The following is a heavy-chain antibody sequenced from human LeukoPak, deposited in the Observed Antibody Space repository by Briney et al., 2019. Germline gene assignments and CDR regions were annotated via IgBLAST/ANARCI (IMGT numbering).Heavy chain of an antibody. Sequence: SETLSLTCAVYGGSISSYYWSWIRQPPGKGLEWIGYIYYSGSTNYNPSLKSRVTISVDTSKNQFSLKLSSVTAADTAVYYCAAGYYDSSGVYTIDYRGQGTLVTVSS. J-gene: IGHJ4*02. CDR3: AAGYYDSSGVYTIDY. CDR1: GGSISSYY. V-gene: IGHV4-59*01. D-gene: IGHD3-22*01. CDR2: IYYSGST.